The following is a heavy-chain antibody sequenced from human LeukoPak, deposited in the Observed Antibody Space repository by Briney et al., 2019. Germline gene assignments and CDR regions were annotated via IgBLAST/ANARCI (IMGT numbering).Heavy chain of an antibody. CDR3: ARVYSMTVVDRRAYSLAH. D-gene: IGHD3-22*01. V-gene: IGHV1-2*02. Sequence: GASVKVSCKTAGYTFTGYYLHWVRQAPGQGLEWMGRINPNTGGTNFAQMFQGRVTMTRDTSINTAYMELSRLRSDDTAVYYCARVYSMTVVDRRAYSLAHWGQGTLVTVSS. J-gene: IGHJ4*02. CDR1: GYTFTGYY. CDR2: INPNTGGT.